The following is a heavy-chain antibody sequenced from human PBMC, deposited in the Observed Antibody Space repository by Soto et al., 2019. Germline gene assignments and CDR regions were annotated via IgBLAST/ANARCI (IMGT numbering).Heavy chain of an antibody. CDR1: GYSFISYY. CDR2: INPSGGST. Sequence: ASVKVSCTASGYSFISYYMHWVRQAPGQGLEWMGIINPSGGSTSYAQNFQGRVTMTRDTSTSTVNMELSSLRSDDTAVYYCARSMATISYYYYYGMDVWGQGTTVTVSS. CDR3: ARSMATISYYYYYGMDV. J-gene: IGHJ6*02. V-gene: IGHV1-46*01.